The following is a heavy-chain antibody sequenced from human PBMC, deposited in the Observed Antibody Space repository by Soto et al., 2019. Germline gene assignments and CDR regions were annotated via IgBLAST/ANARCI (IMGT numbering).Heavy chain of an antibody. CDR3: ARILWFGELFHYYYYGMDV. D-gene: IGHD3-10*01. CDR1: GFSLSTARMG. Sequence: QVTLKESGPVLVKPTETLTLTCTVSGFSLSTARMGVSWIRQPPGKALEWLAHIFSNDEKSYSTSLKSRLTISKDTSKSQVVLTMTNMDPVDTATYYCARILWFGELFHYYYYGMDVWGQGTKVTVSS. V-gene: IGHV2-26*01. J-gene: IGHJ6*02. CDR2: IFSNDEK.